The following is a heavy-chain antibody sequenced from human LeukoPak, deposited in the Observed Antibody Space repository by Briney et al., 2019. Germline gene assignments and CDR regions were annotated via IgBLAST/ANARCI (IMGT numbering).Heavy chain of an antibody. V-gene: IGHV4-59*01. CDR1: GGSISSYY. J-gene: IGHJ6*03. CDR2: IYYSGST. CDR3: AREKRQQLVLYYYYYMDV. D-gene: IGHD6-13*01. Sequence: SETLSLTCTVSGGSISSYYWSWIRQPPGKGLEWIGYIYYSGSTNYNPSLKSRVTISVDTSKNQFSLKLSSVTAADTAVYYCAREKRQQLVLYYYYYMDVWGKGATVTVSS.